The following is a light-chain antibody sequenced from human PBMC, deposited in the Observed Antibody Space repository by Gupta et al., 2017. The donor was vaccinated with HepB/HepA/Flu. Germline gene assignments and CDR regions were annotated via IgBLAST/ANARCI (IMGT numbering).Light chain of an antibody. CDR2: KVA. CDR1: QSLVYSDGNTY. CDR3: MQGTHWPPTWT. J-gene: IGKJ1*01. V-gene: IGKV2-30*01. Sequence: DVVTTQSPLSLPFTLGPPASISCRSSQSLVYSDGNTYMNWLQQRPGQSPRRLIYKVANRDSGVPDRFSGSGSGTDFALKISRVGAEDVEVYYYMQGTHWPPTWTFGQGTKVEIK.